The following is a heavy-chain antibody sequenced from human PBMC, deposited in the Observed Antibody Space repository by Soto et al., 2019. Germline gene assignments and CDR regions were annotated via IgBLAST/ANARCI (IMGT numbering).Heavy chain of an antibody. V-gene: IGHV3-23*01. CDR3: AKPDYGDYFVHWYFDL. CDR1: GFTFSSYA. D-gene: IGHD4-17*01. J-gene: IGHJ2*01. Sequence: EVQLLESGGGLVQPGGSLRLSCAASGFTFSSYAMSWVRQAPGKGLEWVSAISGSGGSTYYADSVKGRFTISRDNSKNTLYLQMNSLRAEDTAVYYCAKPDYGDYFVHWYFDLWGRGTLVTVSS. CDR2: ISGSGGST.